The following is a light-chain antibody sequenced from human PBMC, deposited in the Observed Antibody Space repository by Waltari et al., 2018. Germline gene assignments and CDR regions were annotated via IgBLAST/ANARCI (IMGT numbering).Light chain of an antibody. CDR3: QQRSNWPS. Sequence: DIVLTQSPATLSLSPGGRATLSCRASQSVSSYLAWYQQKPGPAPRLLIYDASNRATGIPARFSGSGSGTDYTLTISSLEPEDFAVYYCQQRSNWPSFGQGTRLEIK. V-gene: IGKV3-11*01. CDR2: DAS. J-gene: IGKJ5*01. CDR1: QSVSSY.